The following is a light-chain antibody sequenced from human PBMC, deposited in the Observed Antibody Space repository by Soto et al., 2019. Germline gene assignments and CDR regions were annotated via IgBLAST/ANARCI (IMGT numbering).Light chain of an antibody. CDR2: SNN. CDR3: ATWDDSLNGVV. Sequence: QSVLTQPPSASGTPGQRVTISCSGSSSNIGRHGVNWYQHLPGAAPKLLIYSNNQRPSGVPDRFSGSTSGTSVSLTISGLQSEDEAHYYCATWDDSLNGVVFGGGTKVTVL. V-gene: IGLV1-44*01. CDR1: SSNIGRHG. J-gene: IGLJ2*01.